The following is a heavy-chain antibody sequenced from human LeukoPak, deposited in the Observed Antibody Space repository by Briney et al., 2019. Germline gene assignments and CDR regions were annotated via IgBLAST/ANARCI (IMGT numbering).Heavy chain of an antibody. CDR1: GYSFTTYC. CDR3: ARVVVVAAYAANFDY. Sequence: GESLKISCKGSGYSFTTYCIGWVRQMPGKGLEWMGVICPRDSHTRYSPSFQGQVTISADKSISTAYLQWSSLKASDTAMYYCARVVVVAAYAANFDYWGQGTLVTVSS. V-gene: IGHV5-51*01. J-gene: IGHJ4*02. CDR2: ICPRDSHT. D-gene: IGHD2-15*01.